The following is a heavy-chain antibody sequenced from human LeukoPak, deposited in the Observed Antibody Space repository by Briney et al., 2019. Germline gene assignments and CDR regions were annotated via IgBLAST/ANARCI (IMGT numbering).Heavy chain of an antibody. Sequence: PSETLSLTCTVSGGSISSYYGSWVRQPPGKGLEWVGYIYYSGRTNKNPSLKSRVTISVDPSNNHFSLKLSSVTAADTAVYYCARSGSKVMTAINFWGQGTLVTVSS. CDR1: GGSISSYY. V-gene: IGHV4-59*01. D-gene: IGHD2-21*02. J-gene: IGHJ4*02. CDR3: ARSGSKVMTAINF. CDR2: IYYSGRT.